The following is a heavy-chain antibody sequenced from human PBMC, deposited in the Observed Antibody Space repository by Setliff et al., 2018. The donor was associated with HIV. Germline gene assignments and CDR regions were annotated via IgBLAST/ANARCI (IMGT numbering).Heavy chain of an antibody. CDR3: ATRYCSSTSCYAYDAFDI. J-gene: IGHJ3*02. V-gene: IGHV4-38-2*01. Sequence: PSETLSLTCAVSGYSINSGYYWGWIRQPPGKGLEWIGTIYHSGSTYYNPSLKSRVTISVDMSKNQFSLKLSSVTAADTAVYYCATRYCSSTSCYAYDAFDIWGQGTMVTVSS. CDR2: IYHSGST. D-gene: IGHD2-2*01. CDR1: GYSINSGYY.